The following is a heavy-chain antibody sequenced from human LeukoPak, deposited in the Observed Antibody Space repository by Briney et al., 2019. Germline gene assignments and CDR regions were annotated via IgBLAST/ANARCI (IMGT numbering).Heavy chain of an antibody. Sequence: ASVKVSCKGSGYTFTDYYIHWVRQAPGQGLEWMGWINPKSGGTNYPQKFQGRVTMTRDTSISTAYMELRSDDTAVYYCATLGISGYFRDYWGQGTLVTASS. V-gene: IGHV1-2*02. D-gene: IGHD3-22*01. CDR2: INPKSGGT. CDR3: ATLGISGYFRDY. CDR1: GYTFTDYY. J-gene: IGHJ4*02.